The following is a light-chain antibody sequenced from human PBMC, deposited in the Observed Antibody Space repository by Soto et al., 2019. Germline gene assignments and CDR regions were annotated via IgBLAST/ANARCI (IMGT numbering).Light chain of an antibody. CDR3: SSYTNINTRACV. Sequence: QSVLTQPPSASGTPGQRVTISCSGSSSNIGINTVNWYQQVPGTAPKLLIYTDNQRPSGVPDRFSGSKSGTSASLAISGLQSEDEADYYCSSYTNINTRACVFGTGTKVTVL. J-gene: IGLJ1*01. V-gene: IGLV1-44*01. CDR1: SSNIGINT. CDR2: TDN.